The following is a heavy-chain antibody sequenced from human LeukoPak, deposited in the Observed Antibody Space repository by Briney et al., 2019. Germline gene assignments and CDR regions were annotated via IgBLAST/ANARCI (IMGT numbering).Heavy chain of an antibody. CDR3: AKGVIRYSGYDLFDY. Sequence: GRSLRLSCAASGFTFDDYAMHWVRQAPGKGLEWVSGISWNSGSIGYADSVKGRFTISRDNAKNSLYLQMNSLRAEDTALYYCAKGVIRYSGYDLFDYWGQGTLVTVSS. D-gene: IGHD5-12*01. CDR2: ISWNSGSI. V-gene: IGHV3-9*01. CDR1: GFTFDDYA. J-gene: IGHJ4*02.